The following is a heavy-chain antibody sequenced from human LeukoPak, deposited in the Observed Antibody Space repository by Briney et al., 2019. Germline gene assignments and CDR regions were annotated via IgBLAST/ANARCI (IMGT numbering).Heavy chain of an antibody. CDR1: GFTFSSYA. J-gene: IGHJ4*02. Sequence: GGSLRLSCAASGFTFSSYAMSWVRQAPGKGLEWVSAISGSGDSTYYADSVKGRFTISRDNSENTLYLQMNSLRAEDTAVYYCAKDLGYCSSTSCFFDYWGQGTLVTVSP. D-gene: IGHD2-2*01. CDR2: ISGSGDST. CDR3: AKDLGYCSSTSCFFDY. V-gene: IGHV3-23*01.